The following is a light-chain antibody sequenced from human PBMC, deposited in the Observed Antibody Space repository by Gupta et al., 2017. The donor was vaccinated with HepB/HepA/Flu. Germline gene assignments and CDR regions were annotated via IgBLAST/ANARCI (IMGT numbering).Light chain of an antibody. V-gene: IGKV3-15*01. CDR2: GAS. J-gene: IGKJ4*01. CDR3: QQYSKWPLT. CDR1: QSVSSN. Sequence: EIVMTQSPATLSVSPGERATLSCRASQSVSSNLAWYQQKPGQAPRLLIYGASTRATGIPAKFSGSGSGTEFTLTISSLQSEDFAIYYCQQYSKWPLTFGEGPRWRSN.